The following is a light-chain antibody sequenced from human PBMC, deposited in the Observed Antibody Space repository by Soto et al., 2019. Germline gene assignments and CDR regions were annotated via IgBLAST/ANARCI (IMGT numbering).Light chain of an antibody. CDR1: SSDVGGYNY. J-gene: IGLJ1*01. V-gene: IGLV2-14*01. CDR3: NSYTNNNTFV. CDR2: EVS. Sequence: QSVLTQPASVSGSPGQSITISCTGTSSDVGGYNYVSWFQQHPGKAPKLMIYEVSNRPSGVSNRVSGSRSGNTASLTISGLQSEDEAEYYCNSYTNNNTFVFGTGTKVTVL.